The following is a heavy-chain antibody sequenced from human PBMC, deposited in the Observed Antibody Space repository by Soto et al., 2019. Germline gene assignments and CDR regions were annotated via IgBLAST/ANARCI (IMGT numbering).Heavy chain of an antibody. CDR1: GYTFTGYY. J-gene: IGHJ6*02. Sequence: ASVKVSCKASGYTFTGYYMHWVRQAPGQGLEWMGWINPISGGTNYAQKFQGWVTMTRDTSISTAYMELSRLRSDDTAVYYCARMGYSHYYGIDVWGQGTTVTVS. CDR3: ARMGYSHYYGIDV. CDR2: INPISGGT. V-gene: IGHV1-2*04.